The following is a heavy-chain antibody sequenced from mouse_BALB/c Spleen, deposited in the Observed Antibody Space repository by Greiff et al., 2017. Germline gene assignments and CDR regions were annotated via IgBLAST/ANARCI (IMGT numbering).Heavy chain of an antibody. D-gene: IGHD2-4*01. CDR3: ARDYDYDDYAMDY. CDR2: INPYNGGT. CDR1: GYSFTGYT. V-gene: IGHV1-18*01. Sequence: VQLKQSGPELVKPGASMKISCKASGYSFTGYTMNWVKQSHGKNLEWIGLINPYNGGTSYNQKFKGKATLTVDKSSSTAYMELLSLTSEDSAVYYCARDYDYDDYAMDYWGQGTSVTGSS. J-gene: IGHJ4*01.